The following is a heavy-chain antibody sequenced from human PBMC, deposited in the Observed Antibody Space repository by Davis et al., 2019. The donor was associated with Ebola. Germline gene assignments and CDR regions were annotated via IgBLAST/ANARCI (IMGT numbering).Heavy chain of an antibody. D-gene: IGHD6-6*01. J-gene: IGHJ3*02. V-gene: IGHV3-48*04. Sequence: PGGSLRLSCAASGFTFSSYDMNWVRQAPGKGLEWVSYISSSGSTIYYADSVKGRFTISRDNAKNTVYLQMNSLRAEDTAVYYCARGSPRGGAARPGSDAFDIWGQGTVVTVSS. CDR3: ARGSPRGGAARPGSDAFDI. CDR1: GFTFSSYD. CDR2: ISSSGSTI.